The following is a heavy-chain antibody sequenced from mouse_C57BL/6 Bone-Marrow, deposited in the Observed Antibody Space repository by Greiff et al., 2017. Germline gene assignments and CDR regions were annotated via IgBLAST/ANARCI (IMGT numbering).Heavy chain of an antibody. CDR2: IDPSDSET. V-gene: IGHV1-52*01. Sequence: QVQLQQPGAELVRPGSSVKLSCKASGYTFTSYWMHWVKQRPIQGLEWIGNIDPSDSETHYNQKFKDKATLTVDKSSSTAYMQLSSLTSEDSAVYYCARDRDDVSSYWYFDVWGTGTTVTVSS. D-gene: IGHD1-1*01. J-gene: IGHJ1*03. CDR1: GYTFTSYW. CDR3: ARDRDDVSSYWYFDV.